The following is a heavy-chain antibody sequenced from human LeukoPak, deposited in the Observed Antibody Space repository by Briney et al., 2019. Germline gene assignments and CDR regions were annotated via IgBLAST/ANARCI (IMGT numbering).Heavy chain of an antibody. CDR1: GYTFTSYG. J-gene: IGHJ4*02. CDR3: ARESNWAYYFDY. Sequence: ASVKVSCKASGYTFTSYGISWVRQAPGQGLEWMGWSSTYNSDTKYAQKFQGRVTITTDTSTQTAYMELRDLRSDDTAVYYCARESNWAYYFDYWGQGTLV. CDR2: SSTYNSDT. V-gene: IGHV1-18*01. D-gene: IGHD1-1*01.